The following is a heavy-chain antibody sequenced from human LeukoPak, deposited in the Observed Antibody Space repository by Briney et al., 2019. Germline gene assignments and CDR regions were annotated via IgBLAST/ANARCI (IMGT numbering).Heavy chain of an antibody. CDR3: ASPTVTTYLIDY. J-gene: IGHJ4*02. V-gene: IGHV4-39*01. CDR2: IYYSGST. CDR1: GGSISSSSYY. D-gene: IGHD4-17*01. Sequence: SETLSLTCTVSGGSISSSSYYWGWIRQPPGKGLEWIGSIYYSGSTYYNPSLKSRVTISVDTSKNQFSPKLSSVTAADTAVYYCASPTVTTYLIDYWGQGTLVTVSS.